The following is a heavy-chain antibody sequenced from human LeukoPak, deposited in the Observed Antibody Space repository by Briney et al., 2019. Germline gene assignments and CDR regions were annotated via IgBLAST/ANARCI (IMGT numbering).Heavy chain of an antibody. D-gene: IGHD1-26*01. V-gene: IGHV3-33*01. CDR2: IWYDGSNR. J-gene: IGHJ1*01. CDR3: ARAEWELPPSGYFQH. CDR1: GFTFSTYG. Sequence: GGSLRLSCATSGFTFSTYGMHWVRQAPGKGLEWVAAIWYDGSNRNYVDSVKGRFTISRDNSKNTLYLQMNSLRAEDTAVYYCARAEWELPPSGYFQHWGQGTLVTVSS.